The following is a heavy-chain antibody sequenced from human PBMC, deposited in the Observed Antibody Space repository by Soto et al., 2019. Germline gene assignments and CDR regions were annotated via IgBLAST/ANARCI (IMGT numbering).Heavy chain of an antibody. CDR3: AREGDDVLLFLEWLSDGGRLFYD. V-gene: IGHV4-38-2*02. J-gene: IGHJ4*02. Sequence: SETLSLTCAVSGYSIRRGYYWGWSRQPPGKGLEWIGTIYLSGTTYYNPSLKSRVTISVDTSKNQFSLKLSSVTAADTAVYYCAREGDDVLLFLEWLSDGGRLFYDWGQRSPVTV. CDR1: GYSIRRGYY. CDR2: IYLSGTT. D-gene: IGHD3-3*01.